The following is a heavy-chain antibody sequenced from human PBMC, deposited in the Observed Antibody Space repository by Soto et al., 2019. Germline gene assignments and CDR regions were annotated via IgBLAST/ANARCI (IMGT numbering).Heavy chain of an antibody. CDR3: ARGSTIVRGAPSWFDP. J-gene: IGHJ5*02. CDR2: IIPIAAIA. Sequence: QVQLVQSGAEVKKPGSSVKVSCKASGGTFSRYTINWVRQAPGQGLEWMGRIIPIAAIANYTQKFQGRVTITVDKPATTAYMALSSLRSDDTAVYYCARGSTIVRGAPSWFDPWGQGTLVTVSS. V-gene: IGHV1-69*02. CDR1: GGTFSRYT. D-gene: IGHD3-10*01.